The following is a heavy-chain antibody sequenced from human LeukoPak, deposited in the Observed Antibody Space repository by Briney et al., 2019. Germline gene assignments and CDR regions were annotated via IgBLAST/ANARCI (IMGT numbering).Heavy chain of an antibody. CDR3: ARDQRSGGSCYEDY. V-gene: IGHV1-3*01. Sequence: ASVKVSCKASGYTFTSYAMHWVRQAPGQRLEWMGWINAGNGNTKYSQKFQGRVTITRDTSASTAYMELSSLRSEDTAVYYCARDQRSGGSCYEDYWGQGTLVTVSS. CDR1: GYTFTSYA. J-gene: IGHJ4*02. D-gene: IGHD2-15*01. CDR2: INAGNGNT.